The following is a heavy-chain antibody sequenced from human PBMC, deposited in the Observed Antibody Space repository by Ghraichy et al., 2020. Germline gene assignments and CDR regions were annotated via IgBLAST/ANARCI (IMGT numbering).Heavy chain of an antibody. CDR2: INSDGSST. Sequence: GGSLRLSCAASGFTFSSYWMHWVRQAPGKGLVWVSRINSDGSSTSYADSVKGRFTISRDNAKNTLYLQMNSLRAEDTAVYYCAREYHYYYGMDVWGQGTTVTVSS. CDR1: GFTFSSYW. J-gene: IGHJ6*02. V-gene: IGHV3-74*01. CDR3: AREYHYYYGMDV.